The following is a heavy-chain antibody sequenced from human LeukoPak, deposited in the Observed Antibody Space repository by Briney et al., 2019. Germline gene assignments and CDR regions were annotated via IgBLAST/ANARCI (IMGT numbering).Heavy chain of an antibody. Sequence: GGSLRLSCAASGFTFSSYSMNWVRQAPGKGLEWVSSISSSSSYIYYADSVKGRFTISRDNAKNSLYLQMNSLRAEDTAVYYCVRDGYSSSFYFDYWGQGTLVTVSS. J-gene: IGHJ4*02. D-gene: IGHD6-6*01. CDR2: ISSSSSYI. CDR3: VRDGYSSSFYFDY. V-gene: IGHV3-21*01. CDR1: GFTFSSYS.